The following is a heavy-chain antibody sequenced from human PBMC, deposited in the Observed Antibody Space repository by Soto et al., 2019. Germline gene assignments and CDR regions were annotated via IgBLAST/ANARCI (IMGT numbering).Heavy chain of an antibody. J-gene: IGHJ3*02. CDR2: IKSKTDGGTT. D-gene: IGHD6-19*01. CDR1: GFTFSNAW. CDR3: TTEQWLDAFDI. Sequence: EVQLVESGGGLVKPGGSLRLSCAASGFTFSNAWMSWVRQAPGKGLEWVGRIKSKTDGGTTDYAAPVKGRFTISRDDSKNTLYLQMNSLKTEDTVVYYCTTEQWLDAFDIWGQGTMVTVSS. V-gene: IGHV3-15*01.